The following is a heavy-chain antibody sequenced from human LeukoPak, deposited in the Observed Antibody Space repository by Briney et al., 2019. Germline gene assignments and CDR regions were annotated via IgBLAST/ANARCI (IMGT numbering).Heavy chain of an antibody. CDR3: ASPTFYDSSGHPQDDAFDI. CDR1: GYRFTSYW. D-gene: IGHD3-22*01. Sequence: LGESLKISCKGSGYRFTSYWIGWVRHMPGKGLEWMGIIYSGDSDTRYSPSLQGQVTISADKSINTAYLQWSSLKASDTAMYYCASPTFYDSSGHPQDDAFDIWGQGTMVTVSS. J-gene: IGHJ3*02. V-gene: IGHV5-51*01. CDR2: IYSGDSDT.